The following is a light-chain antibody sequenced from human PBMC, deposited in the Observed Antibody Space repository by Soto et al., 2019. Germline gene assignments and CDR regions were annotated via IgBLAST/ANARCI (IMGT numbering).Light chain of an antibody. CDR3: QAWDSSTPVV. CDR2: QDT. J-gene: IGLJ2*01. Sequence: SYELTQPPSVSVSPVQTASITCSGDKLGDKYACWYQQKPGQSPVLVIYQDTKRPSGIPERFSGSNSGNTATLTISGTQAMDEADYYCQAWDSSTPVVFGGGTKVTVL. V-gene: IGLV3-1*01. CDR1: KLGDKY.